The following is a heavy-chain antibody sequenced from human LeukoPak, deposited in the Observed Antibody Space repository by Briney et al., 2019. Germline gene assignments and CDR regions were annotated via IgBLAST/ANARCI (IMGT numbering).Heavy chain of an antibody. CDR2: IYYSGST. J-gene: IGHJ3*02. CDR3: ARGPYDSSANDAFDI. CDR1: GGSISSGGYY. V-gene: IGHV4-31*03. D-gene: IGHD3-22*01. Sequence: PSQTLSLTCTVSGGSISSGGYYWSWIRQHPGKGLEWIGYIYYSGSTYYNPSLKSRVTISVDTSKNQFSLKLSSVTAADTAVYYCARGPYDSSANDAFDIWGQGTMVTVSS.